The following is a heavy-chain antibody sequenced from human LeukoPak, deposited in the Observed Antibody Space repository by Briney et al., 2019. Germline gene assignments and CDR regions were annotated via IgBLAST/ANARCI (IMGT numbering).Heavy chain of an antibody. V-gene: IGHV1-2*02. J-gene: IGHJ3*02. CDR1: GYTFTGYY. Sequence: ASVKVSCKASGYTFTGYYMHWLRQAPGQGLEWMGWINPNSGGTNYAQKFPGRVTMTRDTSISTAYMELTRLKSDDTAVYYCAREEGDVFDIWGQGTMVTVSS. CDR3: AREEGDVFDI. CDR2: INPNSGGT.